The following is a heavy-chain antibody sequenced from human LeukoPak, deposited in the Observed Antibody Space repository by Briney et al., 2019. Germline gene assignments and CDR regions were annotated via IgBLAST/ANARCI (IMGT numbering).Heavy chain of an antibody. J-gene: IGHJ4*02. CDR3: ARDVSIVVVTATLDY. V-gene: IGHV3-30-3*01. CDR1: GFTFSSYA. CDR2: ISYDGSNK. Sequence: PGGSLRLSCAASGFTFSSYAMHWVRQAPGKGLERVAVISYDGSNKYYADSVKGRFTISRDNSKNTLYLQMNSLRAEDTAVYYCARDVSIVVVTATLDYWGQGTLVTGSS. D-gene: IGHD2-21*02.